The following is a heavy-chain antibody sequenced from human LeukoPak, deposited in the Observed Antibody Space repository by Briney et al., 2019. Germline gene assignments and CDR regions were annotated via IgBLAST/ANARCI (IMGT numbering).Heavy chain of an antibody. J-gene: IGHJ4*02. V-gene: IGHV3-48*02. CDR3: ARTHYYDRWFDY. D-gene: IGHD3-22*01. Sequence: GGSLRLSCAASGFTFSSYSMNWVRQAPGKGLEWVSYISSSSTIYYADSVKGRFTISRDNAENSLYLQMNSLRDEDTAVYYCARTHYYDRWFDYWGQGTLVTVSS. CDR2: ISSSSTI. CDR1: GFTFSSYS.